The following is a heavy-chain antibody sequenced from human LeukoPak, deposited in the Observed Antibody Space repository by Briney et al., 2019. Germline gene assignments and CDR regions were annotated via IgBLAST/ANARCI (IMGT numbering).Heavy chain of an antibody. V-gene: IGHV4-59*01. CDR1: GGSFEHYF. Sequence: SQTLSLTCTVSGGSFEHYFWSWIRQPPGKGLEWIGYVYYSGITDYNSPLKSRLTISVDTSKNQFSLKLSSVTAADTAVYYCASHRRSHGSEYWGQGTLVTVSA. J-gene: IGHJ4*02. CDR2: VYYSGIT. D-gene: IGHD3-10*01. CDR3: ASHRRSHGSEY.